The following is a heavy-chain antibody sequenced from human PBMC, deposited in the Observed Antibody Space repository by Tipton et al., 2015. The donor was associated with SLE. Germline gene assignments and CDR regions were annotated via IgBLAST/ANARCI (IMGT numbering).Heavy chain of an antibody. CDR3: ARAQNYYGSGSYPDY. V-gene: IGHV4-59*01. Sequence: LRLSCTVSGGSISSYYWSWIRQPPGKGLEWIGYIYYSGSTNYNPSLKSRVTISVDTSKNQFSLKLSSVTAADTAVYYCARAQNYYGSGSYPDYWGRGTLVTVSS. J-gene: IGHJ2*01. D-gene: IGHD3-10*01. CDR2: IYYSGST. CDR1: GGSISSYY.